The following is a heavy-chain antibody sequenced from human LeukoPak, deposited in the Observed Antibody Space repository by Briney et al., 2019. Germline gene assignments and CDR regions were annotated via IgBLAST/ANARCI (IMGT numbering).Heavy chain of an antibody. CDR3: VLSGWYSNYFDY. J-gene: IGHJ4*02. CDR1: GDSISSGYH. CDR2: IYHSGST. D-gene: IGHD6-19*01. Sequence: SETLSLTCTVSGDSISSGYHWGWVRQPPKKGLEWIGSIYHSGSTYYNPSLKSRVTISVDTSKNQFSLKLSSVTAADTAVYYCVLSGWYSNYFDYWGQGTLVTVSS. V-gene: IGHV4-38-2*02.